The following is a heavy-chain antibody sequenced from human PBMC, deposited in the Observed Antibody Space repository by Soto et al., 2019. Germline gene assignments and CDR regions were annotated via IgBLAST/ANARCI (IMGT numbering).Heavy chain of an antibody. CDR3: AREEVAALTGMDF. D-gene: IGHD6-13*01. CDR1: GFSFSSYD. J-gene: IGHJ4*02. CDR2: ISSSGKNI. V-gene: IGHV3-48*03. Sequence: PGGSLRLSCAASGFSFSSYDINWVRQAPGKGLEWVSYISSSGKNIYYADFVKGRFTISTDSAKKLVYLQMNRLRVEDTAVYYFAREEVAALTGMDFWGQGTLVTVSS.